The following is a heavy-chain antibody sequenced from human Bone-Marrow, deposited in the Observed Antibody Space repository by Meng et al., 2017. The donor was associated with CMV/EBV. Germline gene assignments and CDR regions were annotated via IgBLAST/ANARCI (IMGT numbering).Heavy chain of an antibody. D-gene: IGHD6-6*01. CDR1: GFTFTSSA. J-gene: IGHJ6*02. Sequence: SVKVSCKASGFTFTSSAVQWVRQARGQRLEWIGWIVVGSGNTNYAQKFQERVTITRDMSTSTAYMELSSLRSEDTAVYYCARTPEYSSSSFIHYYYYYGMDVWGQGTTVTVSS. CDR3: ARTPEYSSSSFIHYYYYYGMDV. V-gene: IGHV1-58*01. CDR2: IVVGSGNT.